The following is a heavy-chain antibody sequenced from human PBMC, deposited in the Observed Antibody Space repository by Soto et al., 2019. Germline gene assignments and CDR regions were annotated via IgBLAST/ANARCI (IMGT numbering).Heavy chain of an antibody. CDR1: GGTFISYA. Sequence: SVKVSCKASGGTFISYAIIWVRQAPGQGLEWMGGIIPIFGTANYAQKFQGRVTITADESTSTAYMELSSLRSEDTAVYYCAQGVTMVRGVIPYYFDYWGQGTLVTVSS. J-gene: IGHJ4*02. V-gene: IGHV1-69*01. D-gene: IGHD3-10*01. CDR3: AQGVTMVRGVIPYYFDY. CDR2: IIPIFGTA.